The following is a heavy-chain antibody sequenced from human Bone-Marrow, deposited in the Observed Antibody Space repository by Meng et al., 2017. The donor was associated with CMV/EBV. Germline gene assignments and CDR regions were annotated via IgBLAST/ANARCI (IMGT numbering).Heavy chain of an antibody. J-gene: IGHJ4*02. CDR2: ISGSGGST. Sequence: GESLKISCAASGFTFSSYAMSWVRQAPGKGLEWVSAISGSGGSTYYADSVKGRFTISRDNSKNTLYLQMNSLRAEDTAVYYCAKDNADNTIRWGYWGQGTLVTVSS. CDR3: AKDNADNTIRWGY. V-gene: IGHV3-23*01. CDR1: GFTFSSYA. D-gene: IGHD3-10*01.